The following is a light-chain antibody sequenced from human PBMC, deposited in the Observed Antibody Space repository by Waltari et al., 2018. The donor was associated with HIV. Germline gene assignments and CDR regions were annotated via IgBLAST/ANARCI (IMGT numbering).Light chain of an antibody. J-gene: IGLJ2*01. Sequence: QSLLTQPPSVSGTPGQRVTISCSGSSSNIGSKFVYWYQQLPGTAPKLLIYRNDQRPSGVPDRFSGSKSGTSASQAISGLRSEDEADYYCVAWDDSLSGPVFGGGTKLTVL. CDR2: RND. CDR3: VAWDDSLSGPV. CDR1: SSNIGSKF. V-gene: IGLV1-47*01.